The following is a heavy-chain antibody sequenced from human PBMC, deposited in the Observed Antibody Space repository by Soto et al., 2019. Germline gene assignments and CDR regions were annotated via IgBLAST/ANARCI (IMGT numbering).Heavy chain of an antibody. J-gene: IGHJ4*02. Sequence: SETLSLTCTVSGGSISSSSYYWGWIRQPPGKGLEWIGSIYYSGSTYYNPSLKSRVTISVDTSKNQSSLKLSSVTAADTAVYYCASQRGIVAPFDYWGQGTLVTVSS. CDR3: ASQRGIVAPFDY. V-gene: IGHV4-39*01. D-gene: IGHD5-12*01. CDR1: GGSISSSSYY. CDR2: IYYSGST.